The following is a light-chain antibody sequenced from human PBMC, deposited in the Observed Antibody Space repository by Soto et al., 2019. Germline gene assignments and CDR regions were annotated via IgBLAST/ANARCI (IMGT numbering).Light chain of an antibody. CDR2: GAS. CDR3: QQYNNWPHT. CDR1: QSVSSN. J-gene: IGKJ1*01. V-gene: IGKV3-15*01. Sequence: EIVMTQSPATLSVSPGERATLSCRASQSVSSNLAWYQQKPGQAPRLLIYGASTTATGIPARFSGSGSGTAFTLTIGSLQSEDFALYYCQQYNNWPHTFGQGTKVEIK.